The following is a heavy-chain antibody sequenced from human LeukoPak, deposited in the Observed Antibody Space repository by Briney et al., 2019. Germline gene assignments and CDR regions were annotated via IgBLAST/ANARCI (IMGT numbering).Heavy chain of an antibody. CDR2: ISDDGSDK. D-gene: IGHD3-22*01. CDR1: GFTFGSYA. Sequence: GKSLRLSCVASGFTFGSYALHWVRQAPGKGLEWVTLISDDGSDKYYADSVKGRFTISRDDSKNTLYLHMNSLRVEDTAIYFCARVHEPWIYHDTTGSHPFDIWGQGTMVTVSS. J-gene: IGHJ3*02. V-gene: IGHV3-30-3*01. CDR3: ARVHEPWIYHDTTGSHPFDI.